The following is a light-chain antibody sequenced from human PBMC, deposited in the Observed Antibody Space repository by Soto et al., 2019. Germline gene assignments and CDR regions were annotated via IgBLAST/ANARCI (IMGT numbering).Light chain of an antibody. Sequence: EIVLTQSPGTLSLSPGERATLSCRASESGSTSYLAWYQRKPGQAPRLLIYGASGRATGIPDRFSVSASGTDFTLTISRLEPEDFAVYYCQHYGTSALFGPGTKVDIK. CDR1: ESGSTSY. CDR3: QHYGTSAL. J-gene: IGKJ3*01. CDR2: GAS. V-gene: IGKV3-20*01.